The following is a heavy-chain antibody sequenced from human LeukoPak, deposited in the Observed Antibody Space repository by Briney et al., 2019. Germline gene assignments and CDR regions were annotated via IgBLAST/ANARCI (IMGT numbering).Heavy chain of an antibody. D-gene: IGHD2-2*01. CDR2: IIPILGIA. V-gene: IGHV1-69*04. Sequence: SVKVSCKASGGTFSSYTISWVRQALGQGLEWMGRIIPILGIANYAQKFQGRVTITADKSTSTAYMELSSLRSEDTAVYYCARDTGHCSSTSCPHYWGQGTLVTVSS. J-gene: IGHJ4*02. CDR3: ARDTGHCSSTSCPHY. CDR1: GGTFSSYT.